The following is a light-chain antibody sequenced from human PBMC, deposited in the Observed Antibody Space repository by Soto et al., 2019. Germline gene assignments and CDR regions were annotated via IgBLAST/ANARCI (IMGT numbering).Light chain of an antibody. V-gene: IGKV1-5*03. CDR2: KAS. CDR3: KHYNSYSEA. CDR1: QTISSW. J-gene: IGKJ1*01. Sequence: IQMTQSPSTLSGSVGDRVTITYLASQTISSWLAWYQQKPGKAPKLLIYKASTLKSGVPSRFSGSGSGTEFTLTISSLQPDDFATYYCKHYNSYSEAFGQGTKVDI.